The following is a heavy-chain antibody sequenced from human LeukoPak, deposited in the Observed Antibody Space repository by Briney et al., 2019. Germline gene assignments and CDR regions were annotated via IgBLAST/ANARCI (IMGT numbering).Heavy chain of an antibody. CDR2: MSSGGTYI. CDR1: GFTFGSYS. D-gene: IGHD2-15*01. CDR3: ARGRHPGASRLFVVQ. Sequence: GGSLRLSCAASGFTFGSYSMTWVRQAPGKGLEWVSSMSSGGTYIYYADSVRGRFTISRDNAKNSLYLLMNSLRVDDTAVYYCARGRHPGASRLFVVQWGQGTLVTVSS. J-gene: IGHJ4*02. V-gene: IGHV3-21*06.